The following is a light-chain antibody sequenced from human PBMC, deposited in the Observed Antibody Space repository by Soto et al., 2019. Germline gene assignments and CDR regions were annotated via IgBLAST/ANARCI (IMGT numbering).Light chain of an antibody. CDR3: AAWDDSLRGRV. CDR2: SDN. Sequence: QSVLTQPPSASVTPGPRVTIACAGSSSNNGSNPVSWYQQLPGTAPKSLIYSDNQRPSGVPDRISGSRSGTSASLAISGLQSEDEAEYYCAAWDDSLRGRVFGGGTKVTVL. J-gene: IGLJ2*01. CDR1: SSNNGSNP. V-gene: IGLV1-44*01.